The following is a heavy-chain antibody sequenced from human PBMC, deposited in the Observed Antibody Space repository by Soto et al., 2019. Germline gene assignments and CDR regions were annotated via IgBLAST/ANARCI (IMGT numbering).Heavy chain of an antibody. D-gene: IGHD2-15*01. Sequence: PSETLSLTCTVSGGSISSGGYYWSWIRQPPGKGLEWIGYIYYSGSTYYNPSLKSRVTISVDTSKNQFSLKLSSVTDADTAVYYRARATTDCSGGSCYSFYAFDICGQXPMVT. CDR3: ARATTDCSGGSCYSFYAFDI. CDR1: GGSISSGGYY. CDR2: IYYSGST. V-gene: IGHV4-30-4*01. J-gene: IGHJ3*02.